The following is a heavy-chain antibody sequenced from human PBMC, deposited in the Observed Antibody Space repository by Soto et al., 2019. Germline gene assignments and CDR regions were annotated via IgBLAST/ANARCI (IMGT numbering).Heavy chain of an antibody. V-gene: IGHV4-59*01. CDR1: GGSISSYY. J-gene: IGHJ6*03. D-gene: IGHD3-10*01. CDR3: ARAHYYGSGSYGLYYYYYYMDV. Sequence: SETLSLTCTVSGGSISSYYWSWIRQPPGKGLEWIGYIYYSGSTNYNPSLKSRVTISVDTSKNQFSLKLSSVTAADTAVYYCARAHYYGSGSYGLYYYYYYMDVWGKGTTVTVSS. CDR2: IYYSGST.